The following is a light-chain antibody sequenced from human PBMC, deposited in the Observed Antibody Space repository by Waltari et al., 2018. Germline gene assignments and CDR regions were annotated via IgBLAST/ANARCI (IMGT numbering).Light chain of an antibody. J-gene: IGLJ2*01. CDR2: EGS. Sequence: QSALTQPASVSGSPGQPITISCTGTSSAVGSYNLVSWYQQHPGKAPKLMIYEGSKRPSGVSNRFSGSDSGNTASLTISGLQAEDEADYYCCSYAGSSTLVFGGGTKLTVL. V-gene: IGLV2-23*01. CDR3: CSYAGSSTLV. CDR1: SSAVGSYNL.